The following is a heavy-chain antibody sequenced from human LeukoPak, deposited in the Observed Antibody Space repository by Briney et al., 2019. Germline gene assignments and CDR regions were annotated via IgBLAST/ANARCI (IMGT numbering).Heavy chain of an antibody. CDR2: MNPNRGNT. CDR3: ARGYSYGYIDY. J-gene: IGHJ4*02. CDR1: GYTFTSYD. Sequence: ASVKVSCKASGYTFTSYDINWVRQATGQGLEWMGWMNPNRGNTGYARKFQGRVTMTRNTSISTAYMELSSLRSEDTAVYYRARGYSYGYIDYWGQGTLVTVSS. D-gene: IGHD5-18*01. V-gene: IGHV1-8*01.